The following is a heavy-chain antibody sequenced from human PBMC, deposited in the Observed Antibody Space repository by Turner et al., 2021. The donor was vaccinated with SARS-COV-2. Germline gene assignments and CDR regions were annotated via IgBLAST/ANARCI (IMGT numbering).Heavy chain of an antibody. D-gene: IGHD3-9*01. CDR3: ARRTYFLNSLIFDS. J-gene: IGHJ4*02. V-gene: IGHV4-59*01. CDR2: IYYNGGT. CDR1: GDSISAYY. Sequence: QVHLQESGPGLVKPSETLSLTCTVSGDSISAYYCTWIRQPPGKGLEWIGDIYYNGGTHYNPSLKSRVTMSVDTSKSQFSLKMTSVTAVDTAVYYCARRTYFLNSLIFDSWGQGTLVTVSS.